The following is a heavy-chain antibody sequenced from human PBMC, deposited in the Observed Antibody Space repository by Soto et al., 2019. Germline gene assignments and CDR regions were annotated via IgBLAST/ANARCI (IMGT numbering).Heavy chain of an antibody. CDR3: ARWKYDSSGYSPFDY. J-gene: IGHJ4*02. CDR2: IIPIFGTA. V-gene: IGHV1-69*13. CDR1: GGTFSSYA. D-gene: IGHD3-22*01. Sequence: GASVKVSCKASGGTFSSYAISWVRQAPGQGLEWMGGIIPIFGTANYAQKFQGRVPITADESTSTAYMELSSLRSEDTAVYYCARWKYDSSGYSPFDYWGQGTLVTVSS.